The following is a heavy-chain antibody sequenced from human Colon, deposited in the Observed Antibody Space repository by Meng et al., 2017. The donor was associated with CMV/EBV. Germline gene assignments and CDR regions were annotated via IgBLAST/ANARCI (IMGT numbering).Heavy chain of an antibody. Sequence: SETLSLSCTVSGGSITSSFWSWIRQPPGKGLEWIGYIYHSGTTNYAASLKSRVTMSRDTSKNQLSLRLTSLTAADTAVYYCARVGGDGHNLRLYYIDYWGQGTLVTVSS. V-gene: IGHV4-59*01. CDR1: GGSITSSF. D-gene: IGHD5-24*01. CDR2: IYHSGTT. CDR3: ARVGGDGHNLRLYYIDY. J-gene: IGHJ4*02.